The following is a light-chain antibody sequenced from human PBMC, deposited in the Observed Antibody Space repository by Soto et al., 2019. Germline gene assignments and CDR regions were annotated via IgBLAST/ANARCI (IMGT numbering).Light chain of an antibody. CDR1: SSDVGGYNY. J-gene: IGLJ1*01. CDR3: SSYTSSSTLYV. Sequence: QAVLTQPASVSGSRGQSITISCTGTSSDVGGYNYVSWYQQHPGKAPKLMIYEVSNRPSGVSNRFSGPKSGNTASLTISGLQAEDEADYYCSSYTSSSTLYVFGTGTKVTVL. V-gene: IGLV2-14*01. CDR2: EVS.